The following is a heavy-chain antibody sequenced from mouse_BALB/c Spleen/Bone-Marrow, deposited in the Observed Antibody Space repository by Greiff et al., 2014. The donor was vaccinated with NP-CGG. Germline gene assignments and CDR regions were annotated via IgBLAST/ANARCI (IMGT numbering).Heavy chain of an antibody. V-gene: IGHV1S41*01. CDR3: ARSPMNTESYAMDY. CDR1: GYTFTSYW. J-gene: IGHJ4*01. CDR2: IAPGSGNT. Sequence: DLVKPGASVKLSCKASGYTFTSYWINWIKQRPGQGLEWIGRIAPGSGNTYYNEMFKGKATLTVDTSSSTAYIQLSSLSSEDSPVYFCARSPMNTESYAMDYWGQGTSVTVSS. D-gene: IGHD2-4*01.